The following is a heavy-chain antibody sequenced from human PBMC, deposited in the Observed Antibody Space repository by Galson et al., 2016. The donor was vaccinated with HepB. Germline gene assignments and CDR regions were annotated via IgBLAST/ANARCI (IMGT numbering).Heavy chain of an antibody. D-gene: IGHD3-9*01. Sequence: SVKVSCKVSGYTLTELSMHWVRQAPGGGLEWMGGFDPEEAETIYAQKFQGRVSMTEDTSTNTAYMELSSLTSEDTAMYYCTTDLKPDYDVLTGPLDYWGQGTLVTVSS. CDR3: TTDLKPDYDVLTGPLDY. J-gene: IGHJ4*02. CDR2: FDPEEAET. V-gene: IGHV1-24*01. CDR1: GYTLTELS.